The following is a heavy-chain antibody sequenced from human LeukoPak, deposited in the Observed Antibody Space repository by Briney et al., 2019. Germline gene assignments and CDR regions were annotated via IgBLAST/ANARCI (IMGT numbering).Heavy chain of an antibody. J-gene: IGHJ4*02. CDR1: GFTFSTHW. CDR2: ADGGGSST. V-gene: IGHV3-74*01. CDR3: TRDPHSSGYYSY. D-gene: IGHD3-22*01. Sequence: GGSLRLSCAASGFTFSTHWMHWVRQVPGRGPVWVSRADGGGSSTSYADSVKGRFTISRDNSKNTVYLQMNSLRAEDTAVYYCTRDPHSSGYYSYWGQGTLVTVSS.